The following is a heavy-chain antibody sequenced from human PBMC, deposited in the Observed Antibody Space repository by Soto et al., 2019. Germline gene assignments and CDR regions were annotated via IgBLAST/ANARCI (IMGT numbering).Heavy chain of an antibody. D-gene: IGHD2-2*01. CDR2: MNPNSGNT. J-gene: IGHJ6*02. CDR3: ARRGYCISTSCPRTRGGMDV. Sequence: QVQLVQSGAEVKKPGASVKVSCKASGYTFTSYDINWVRQATGQGLEWMGWMNPNSGNTGYAQKFQGRVTMTRNTSISTAYLELSSLRSEDTAVYYCARRGYCISTSCPRTRGGMDVWGQGTTVTVSS. CDR1: GYTFTSYD. V-gene: IGHV1-8*01.